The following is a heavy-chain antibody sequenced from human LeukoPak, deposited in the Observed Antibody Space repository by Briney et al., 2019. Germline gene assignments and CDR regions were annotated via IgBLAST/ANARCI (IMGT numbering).Heavy chain of an antibody. Sequence: ASVKVSCKASGYTFIGYYIHWVRQAPGQGLEWMGRINPTSGGTNSAQKFQGRVTMTSDTSISTAYMELRRLRSDDTAVYYCARSYGYSGNHFNYMDVWGKGTTVTVSS. CDR3: ARSYGYSGNHFNYMDV. CDR1: GYTFIGYY. D-gene: IGHD1-14*01. V-gene: IGHV1-2*06. CDR2: INPTSGGT. J-gene: IGHJ6*03.